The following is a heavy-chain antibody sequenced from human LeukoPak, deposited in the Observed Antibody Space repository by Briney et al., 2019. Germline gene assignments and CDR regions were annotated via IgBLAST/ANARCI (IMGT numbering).Heavy chain of an antibody. CDR1: GGSFSGYY. CDR2: INHSGST. V-gene: IGHV4-34*01. CDR3: ASSVGATPFDY. D-gene: IGHD1-26*01. J-gene: IGHJ4*02. Sequence: PSETLSLTCAVYGGSFSGYYWSWIRQPPGKGLEWIGEINHSGSTNYNPSLKSRVTISVDTSKNQFSLKLSSATAADTAVYYCASSVGATPFDYWGQGTLVTVS.